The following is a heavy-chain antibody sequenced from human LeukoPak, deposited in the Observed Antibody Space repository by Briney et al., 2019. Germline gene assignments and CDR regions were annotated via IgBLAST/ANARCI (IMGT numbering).Heavy chain of an antibody. J-gene: IGHJ3*01. V-gene: IGHV4-59*01. CDR3: ARIQGWTYYGSGSQT. D-gene: IGHD3-10*01. CDR1: GGSISSYY. Sequence: SETLSLTCTVSGGSISSYYWSWIRQPPGRGLGWIGYIYDSGTTNYNPSLKSRVTISVDTSKNQFSLKLTSVTAADTAVYYCARIQGWTYYGSGSQTWGQGTMVTASS. CDR2: IYDSGTT.